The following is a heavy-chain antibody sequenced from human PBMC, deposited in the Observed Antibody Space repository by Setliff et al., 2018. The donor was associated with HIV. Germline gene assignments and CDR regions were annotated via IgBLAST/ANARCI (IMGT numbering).Heavy chain of an antibody. D-gene: IGHD3-3*01. CDR1: GFTFSSYG. Sequence: PGGSLRLSCAASGFTFSSYGMHWVRQAPGKGLEWVAVIWYDGSNKYYADSVKGRFTISRDNSKNTVHLQMNSLRAEDTAVYYCAGSRWDYFGVVFHYWGQGTLVTVSS. J-gene: IGHJ4*02. V-gene: IGHV3-33*01. CDR2: IWYDGSNK. CDR3: AGSRWDYFGVVFHY.